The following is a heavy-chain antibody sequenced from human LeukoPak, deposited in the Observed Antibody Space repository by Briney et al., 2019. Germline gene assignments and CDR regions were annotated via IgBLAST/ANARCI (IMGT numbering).Heavy chain of an antibody. V-gene: IGHV4-39*07. CDR3: ARSRASTSYYYYMDV. CDR1: GGSISSSSYY. D-gene: IGHD2-2*01. Sequence: TTSETLSLTCTVSGGSISSSSYYWGWIRQPPGKGLEWIGYIYHSGSTYYNPSLKSRVTISVDRSKNQFSLKLSSVTAADTAVYYCARSRASTSYYYYMDVWGKGTTVTVSS. J-gene: IGHJ6*03. CDR2: IYHSGST.